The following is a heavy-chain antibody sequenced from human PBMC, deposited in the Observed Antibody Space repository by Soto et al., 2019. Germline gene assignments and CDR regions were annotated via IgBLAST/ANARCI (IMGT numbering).Heavy chain of an antibody. D-gene: IGHD1-26*01. V-gene: IGHV5-51*01. J-gene: IGHJ4*02. Sequence: GESLKISCKGSGYTFTSYWIAWVRQMPGKGLEWMAIIYPADSDTRYSPSFQGQVTISADKSISTAYLQWSSLKASDTAMYYCASARSRIHYFDYWGQGTLVTVSS. CDR2: IYPADSDT. CDR3: ASARSRIHYFDY. CDR1: GYTFTSYW.